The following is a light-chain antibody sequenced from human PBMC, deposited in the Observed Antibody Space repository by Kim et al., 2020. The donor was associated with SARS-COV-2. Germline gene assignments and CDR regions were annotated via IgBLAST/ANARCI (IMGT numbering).Light chain of an antibody. CDR1: SSDIGAYNY. Sequence: PGQSVTISCTGTSSDIGAYNYVSWYQQHPGTAPKPMICEVTNRPSGVPDRFSGSKSGNTASLTISGLQAEDEADYYCSSYAGGRYVFGTGTKVTVL. J-gene: IGLJ1*01. CDR3: SSYAGGRYV. V-gene: IGLV2-8*01. CDR2: EVT.